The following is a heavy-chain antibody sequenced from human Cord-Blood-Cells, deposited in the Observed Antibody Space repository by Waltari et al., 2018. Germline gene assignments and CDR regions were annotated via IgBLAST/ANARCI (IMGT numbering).Heavy chain of an antibody. Sequence: QLQLQESGPGLVKPSATLSLTCTGSGGSISSSSYYWAWIRHPPGKGLEWIGSIYYSGSTYYNPSLKSRVTISVDTSKNQFSLKLSSMTAADTAVYYCAGSSDYYDSSGYYWYFDLWGRGTLVTVSS. CDR3: AGSSDYYDSSGYYWYFDL. J-gene: IGHJ2*01. V-gene: IGHV4-39*07. CDR1: GGSISSSSYY. CDR2: IYYSGST. D-gene: IGHD3-22*01.